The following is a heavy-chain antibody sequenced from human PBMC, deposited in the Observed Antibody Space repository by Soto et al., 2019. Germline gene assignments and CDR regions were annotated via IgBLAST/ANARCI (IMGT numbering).Heavy chain of an antibody. J-gene: IGHJ4*02. CDR3: AREVVGATTKTGMRIDY. CDR1: GDSISSSRYS. Sequence: QLQLQESGPGLVKPSETLSLTCTVSGDSISSSRYSWGWIRQPPGKGLEWIGSIYYSGSTYYNPSLKSRVTISVDMSKNQFSLKLSSVTAADTAVYYCAREVVGATTKTGMRIDYWGQGTLVTVSS. V-gene: IGHV4-39*02. D-gene: IGHD1-26*01. CDR2: IYYSGST.